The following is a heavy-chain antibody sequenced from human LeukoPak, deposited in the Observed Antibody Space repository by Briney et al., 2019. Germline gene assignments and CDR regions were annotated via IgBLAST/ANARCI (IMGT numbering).Heavy chain of an antibody. J-gene: IGHJ4*02. CDR1: DGSVSNYY. V-gene: IGHV4-34*01. D-gene: IGHD1-26*01. CDR3: ASVGGSSNYFDY. CDR2: INHSGST. Sequence: SETLSLTCTVSDGSVSNYYWSWIRQPPGKGLEWIGEINHSGSTNYNPSLKSRVTISVDTSKNQFSLKLSSVTAADTAVYYCASVGGSSNYFDYWGQGTLVTVSS.